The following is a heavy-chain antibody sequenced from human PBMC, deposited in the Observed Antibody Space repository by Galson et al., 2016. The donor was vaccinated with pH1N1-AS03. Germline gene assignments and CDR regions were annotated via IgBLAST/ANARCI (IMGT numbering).Heavy chain of an antibody. V-gene: IGHV3-48*04. CDR2: ISSSSGTI. CDR1: GFTFRSYS. D-gene: IGHD3-10*01. J-gene: IGHJ5*02. Sequence: SLRLSCAGSGFTFRSYSMNWVRQAPGKGLEWLSFISSSSGTIHYADSVKGRFITPRDNAKNSVYLQMNSLRVADTAVYYCVRHNSIDYGSGNEGWFDPWGQGTLVTVSS. CDR3: VRHNSIDYGSGNEGWFDP.